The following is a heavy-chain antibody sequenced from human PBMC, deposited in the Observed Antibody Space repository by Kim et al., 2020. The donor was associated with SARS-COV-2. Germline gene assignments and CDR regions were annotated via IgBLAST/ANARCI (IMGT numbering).Heavy chain of an antibody. CDR3: ARQGSYISLGDFDY. V-gene: IGHV4-39*01. CDR1: GGSISSSSYY. Sequence: SETLSLTCTVSGGSISSSSYYWGWIRQPPGKGLEWIGSIYYSGSTYYNPSLKSRVTISVDTSKNQFSLKLSSVTAADTAVYYCARQGSYISLGDFDYWGQGTLVTVSS. CDR2: IYYSGST. J-gene: IGHJ4*02. D-gene: IGHD3-10*01.